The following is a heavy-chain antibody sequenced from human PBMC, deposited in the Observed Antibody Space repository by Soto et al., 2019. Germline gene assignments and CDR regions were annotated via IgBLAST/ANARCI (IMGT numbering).Heavy chain of an antibody. J-gene: IGHJ4*02. CDR2: IYPGDSDT. V-gene: IGHV5-51*01. Sequence: GESLKISCTGFGYTFTTFWISWVRQMPGRGLEWMGIIYPGDSDTRYSPSFQGQVTISADKSISTAYLQWSSLKASDTAMYYCARVSYYYDSSGYLGYWGQGILVTVSS. CDR3: ARVSYYYDSSGYLGY. CDR1: GYTFTTFW. D-gene: IGHD3-22*01.